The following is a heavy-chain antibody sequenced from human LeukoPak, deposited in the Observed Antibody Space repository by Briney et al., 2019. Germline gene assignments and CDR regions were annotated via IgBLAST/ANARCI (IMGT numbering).Heavy chain of an antibody. CDR3: ARQYYYDSSGYSSDAFDI. CDR1: GGSISSYY. V-gene: IGHV4-59*08. D-gene: IGHD3-22*01. CDR2: VYYSGST. J-gene: IGHJ3*02. Sequence: SETLSLTCTVSGGSISSYYWSWIRQPPGKGLEWIGYVYYSGSTNYNPSLKSRVTISVDTSKNQFSLKLSSVTAADTAVYYCARQYYYDSSGYSSDAFDIWGQGAMVTVSS.